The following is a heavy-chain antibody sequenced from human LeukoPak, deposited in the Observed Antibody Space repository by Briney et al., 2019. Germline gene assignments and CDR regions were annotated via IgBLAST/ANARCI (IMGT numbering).Heavy chain of an antibody. CDR2: IYPGDSDT. D-gene: IGHD2-21*02. CDR3: ARVNSVVTASYGMDV. V-gene: IGHV5-51*01. CDR1: GYSFTSYW. Sequence: GESLKISFKGSGYSFTSYWIGWVRQMPGKGLEWMGIIYPGDSDTRYSPSFQGQVTTSADKSISTAYLQWSSLKASDTAMYYCARVNSVVTASYGMDVWGQGTTVTVSS. J-gene: IGHJ6*02.